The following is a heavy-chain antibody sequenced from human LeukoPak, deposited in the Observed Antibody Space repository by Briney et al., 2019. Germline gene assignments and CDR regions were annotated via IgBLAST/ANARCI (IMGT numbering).Heavy chain of an antibody. CDR1: GFTVSSNY. J-gene: IGHJ4*02. CDR2: IYSGGST. CDR3: ARTLLRSTYSSGWYEGDY. Sequence: HTGGSLRLSCAASGFTVSSNYMSWVRQAPGKGLEWVSVIYSGGSTYYADSVKGRFTISRDNSKNTLYLQMNSLRAEDTAVYYCARTLLRSTYSSGWYEGDYWGLGTLVTVSS. D-gene: IGHD6-19*01. V-gene: IGHV3-53*01.